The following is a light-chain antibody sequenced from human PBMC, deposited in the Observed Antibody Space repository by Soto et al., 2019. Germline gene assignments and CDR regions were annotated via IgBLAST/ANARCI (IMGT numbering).Light chain of an antibody. V-gene: IGLV2-14*01. Sequence: ALTQPASVSGSPGQSITISCTGTSSDVGGYNYVSWYQQHPGKAPKLMIYDVSNRPSGVSNRFSGSKSGNTASLTTSGLQAEDEADYYCSSYTSSSSYVFGTGTKVTVL. CDR2: DVS. J-gene: IGLJ1*01. CDR1: SSDVGGYNY. CDR3: SSYTSSSSYV.